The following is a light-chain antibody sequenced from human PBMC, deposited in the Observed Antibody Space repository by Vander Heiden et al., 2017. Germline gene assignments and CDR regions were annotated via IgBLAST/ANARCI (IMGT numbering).Light chain of an antibody. CDR3: KQDLPIFT. CDR2: LGS. CDR1: QSLLQSNGYNY. Sequence: DIVMTQSPLSLPVTPGEPASISCRSSQSLLQSNGYNYLDWYLQKPGQSPQLLIDLGSKRAYGVPDRFSGSGSGTDFTLKSSRGEAEDVGVYYCKQDLPIFTFGHGTKVDIK. J-gene: IGKJ3*01. V-gene: IGKV2-28*01.